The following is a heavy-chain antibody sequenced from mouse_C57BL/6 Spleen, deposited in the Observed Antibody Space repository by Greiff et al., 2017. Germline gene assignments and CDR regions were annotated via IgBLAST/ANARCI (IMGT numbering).Heavy chain of an antibody. J-gene: IGHJ3*01. CDR1: GYTFTSYW. V-gene: IGHV1-69*01. CDR2: IDPSDSYT. CDR3: ARGGYGSLFAY. Sequence: VQLQQPGAELVMPGASVKLSCKASGYTFTSYWMHWVKQRPGQGLEWIGEIDPSDSYTNYNQQFKGKSTLTVDKSSSTAYMQLSSLTSEDSAVYYCARGGYGSLFAYWGQGTLVTVSA. D-gene: IGHD1-1*01.